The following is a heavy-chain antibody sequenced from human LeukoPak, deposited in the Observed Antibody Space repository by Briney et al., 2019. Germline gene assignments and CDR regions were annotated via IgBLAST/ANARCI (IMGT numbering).Heavy chain of an antibody. CDR1: GGTFSTFP. V-gene: IGHV1-69*13. D-gene: IGHD2-15*01. J-gene: IGHJ4*02. CDR3: ARGRYCSAPSCPFDY. Sequence: SVKVSCKASGGTFSTFPISWVRQPPGQGLEWMGWIIPISSTADYTQKFQGRATISADESTATAYMELTSLRSDDTAVYYCARGRYCSAPSCPFDYWGQGTLVTVSS. CDR2: IIPISSTA.